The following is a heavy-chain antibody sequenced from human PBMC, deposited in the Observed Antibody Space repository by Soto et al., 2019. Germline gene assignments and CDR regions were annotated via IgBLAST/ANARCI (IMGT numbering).Heavy chain of an antibody. CDR3: ARRSYCSSTSCYDSGAFDI. V-gene: IGHV3-33*01. J-gene: IGHJ3*02. Sequence: QVQLVESGGGVVQPGRSLRLSCAASGFTFSSYGMHWVRQAPGKGLEWVAVIWYDGSNKYYADSVKGRFTISRDNSKNTLDLQMNSLRAEDTAVYYCARRSYCSSTSCYDSGAFDIWGQGTMVTVSS. CDR1: GFTFSSYG. D-gene: IGHD2-2*01. CDR2: IWYDGSNK.